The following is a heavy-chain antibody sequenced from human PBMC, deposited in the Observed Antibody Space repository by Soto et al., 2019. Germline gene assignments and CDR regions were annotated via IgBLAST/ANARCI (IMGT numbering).Heavy chain of an antibody. CDR1: GFSFRNYA. CDR3: ARSRNSAVPDSFDF. J-gene: IGHJ4*02. V-gene: IGHV3-30*04. CDR2: ISRDGSHK. D-gene: IGHD1-26*01. Sequence: GGSLRLSCAASGFSFRNYAIHWVRQAPGKGLEWVAVISRDGSHKYYLDSVKGRFTISRDNSKDTVNLLMNSLRDDDSAMYYCARSRNSAVPDSFDFCGQGTLVTVSS.